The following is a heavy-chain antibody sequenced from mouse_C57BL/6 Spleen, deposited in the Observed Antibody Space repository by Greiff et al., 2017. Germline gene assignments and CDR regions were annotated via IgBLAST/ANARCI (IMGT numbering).Heavy chain of an antibody. J-gene: IGHJ3*01. D-gene: IGHD2-2*01. CDR2: IWTGGGT. CDR3: ARRGIYYGYDEFAY. Sequence: VQRVESGPGLVAPSQSLSITCTVSGFSLTSYAISWVRQPPGKGLEWLGVIWTGGGTNYNSALKSRLSISKDNSKSQVFLKMNSLQTDDTARYYCARRGIYYGYDEFAYWGQGTLVTVSA. CDR1: GFSLTSYA. V-gene: IGHV2-9-1*01.